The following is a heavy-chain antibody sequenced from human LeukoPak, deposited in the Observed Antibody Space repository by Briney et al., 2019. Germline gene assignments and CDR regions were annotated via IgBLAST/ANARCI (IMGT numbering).Heavy chain of an antibody. D-gene: IGHD4-11*01. CDR1: GGSISSSSYY. CDR3: ARQSGFYSNASYYYYGMDV. Sequence: PSQTLSLTRTVSGGSISSSSYYWGWIRQPPGKGLEWVGGIYYSGSTYYNPSLKSRVTIPVATSKNQFSLKLSSVTAADTAVYYCARQSGFYSNASYYYYGMDVWGQGTTVTVSS. CDR2: IYYSGST. V-gene: IGHV4-39*01. J-gene: IGHJ6*02.